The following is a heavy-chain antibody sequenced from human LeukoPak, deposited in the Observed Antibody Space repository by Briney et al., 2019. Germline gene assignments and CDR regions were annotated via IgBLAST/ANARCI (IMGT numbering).Heavy chain of an antibody. V-gene: IGHV1-24*01. CDR2: FDPEDGET. D-gene: IGHD2-2*01. Sequence: ASVKVSCKVSGYTLTELSMHWVRQAPGKGLEWMGGFDPEDGETIYAQKFQGRVTMTEDTSTDTAYMELSSLRSEDTAVYYCATRGCSSTSCYRYYYMDVWGKGTTVTVSS. CDR1: GYTLTELS. CDR3: ATRGCSSTSCYRYYYMDV. J-gene: IGHJ6*03.